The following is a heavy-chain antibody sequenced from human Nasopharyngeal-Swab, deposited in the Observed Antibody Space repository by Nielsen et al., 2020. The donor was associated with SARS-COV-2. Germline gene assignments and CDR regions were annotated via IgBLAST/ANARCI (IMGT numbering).Heavy chain of an antibody. D-gene: IGHD4-23*01. CDR1: GYTFSSYW. Sequence: GESLKISCTASGYTFSSYWMHWVRQVPGKGLVWVSRINIDGSVRDYADSVKGRFTILRDNARNTLYLQMNSLRGDDTAVYYCTRDIGGKYGYWGQGNLVTVSS. J-gene: IGHJ1*01. CDR2: INIDGSVR. V-gene: IGHV3-74*01. CDR3: TRDIGGKYGY.